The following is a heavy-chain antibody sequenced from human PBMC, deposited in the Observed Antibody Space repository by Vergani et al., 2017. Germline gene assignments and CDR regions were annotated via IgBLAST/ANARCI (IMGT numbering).Heavy chain of an antibody. Sequence: QVQLVQSGAEVKKPGSSVKVSCKTPADTFSNFAISWVRQAPGQGLEWMGRLIPLFGTPKYALKVKGRVTITADESTSTVYMELSSLRSDDTAVYYCARSGSSGWFEGYFDLWGRGTLVTVSS. V-gene: IGHV1-69*13. J-gene: IGHJ2*01. CDR3: ARSGSSGWFEGYFDL. CDR1: ADTFSNFA. CDR2: LIPLFGTP. D-gene: IGHD6-19*01.